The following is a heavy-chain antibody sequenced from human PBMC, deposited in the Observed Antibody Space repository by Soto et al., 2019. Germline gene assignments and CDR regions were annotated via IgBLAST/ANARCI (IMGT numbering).Heavy chain of an antibody. Sequence: GGSLRLSCAASGFTFSSYAMSWVHQAPGKGLEWVSAISGSGGSTYYADSVKGRFTISRDNSKNTLYLQMNSLRAEDTAVYYCAKGPHNIAVAGIDYWGQGTLVTVSS. D-gene: IGHD6-19*01. CDR1: GFTFSSYA. CDR3: AKGPHNIAVAGIDY. CDR2: ISGSGGST. V-gene: IGHV3-23*01. J-gene: IGHJ4*02.